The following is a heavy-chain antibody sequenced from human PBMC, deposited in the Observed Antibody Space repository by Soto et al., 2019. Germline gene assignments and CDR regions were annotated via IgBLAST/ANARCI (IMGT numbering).Heavy chain of an antibody. D-gene: IGHD4-17*01. Sequence: EVQLVESGGGLVKPGGSLRLSCAASGFTFSSYSMNWVRQAPGKGLEWVSSISSSSSYIYYADSVKGRFTISRDNXKNSLYLQMNSLRAEDTAVYYCASTYGDYEDAFDIWGQGTMVTVSS. CDR2: ISSSSSYI. V-gene: IGHV3-21*01. J-gene: IGHJ3*02. CDR3: ASTYGDYEDAFDI. CDR1: GFTFSSYS.